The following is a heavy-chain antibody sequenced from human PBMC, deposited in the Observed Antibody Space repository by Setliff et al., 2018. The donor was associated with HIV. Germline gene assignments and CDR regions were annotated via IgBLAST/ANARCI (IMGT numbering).Heavy chain of an antibody. V-gene: IGHV4-59*08. Sequence: SETLSLTCTVSGGPIGGYYWSWIRQPPGTGLEWLGCIYSGGSTNYNPSLESRVTISLDTSKNQFSLKLSSVTAADTAVYYCARRQQLWLLYAFDIWGQGTMVTVSS. J-gene: IGHJ3*02. D-gene: IGHD5-18*01. CDR3: ARRQQLWLLYAFDI. CDR2: IYSGGST. CDR1: GGPIGGYY.